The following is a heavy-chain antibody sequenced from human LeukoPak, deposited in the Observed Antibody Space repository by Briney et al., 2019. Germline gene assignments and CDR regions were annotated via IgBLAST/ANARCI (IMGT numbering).Heavy chain of an antibody. CDR1: GFRFSSYG. Sequence: GGSLRLSCAASGFRFSSYGMHWVRQAPGKGLEWVAVIWYDGSNKYYADSVKGRFIISRDNSKNTLYLQMNSLRAEDTAVYYCAKERAAAVEGYFDYWGQGTLVTVSS. V-gene: IGHV3-33*06. D-gene: IGHD6-13*01. CDR3: AKERAAAVEGYFDY. J-gene: IGHJ4*02. CDR2: IWYDGSNK.